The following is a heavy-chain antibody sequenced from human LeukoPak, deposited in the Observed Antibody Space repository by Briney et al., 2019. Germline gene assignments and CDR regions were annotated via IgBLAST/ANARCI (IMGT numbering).Heavy chain of an antibody. CDR1: GFTFDDYT. CDR2: ISWDGGST. J-gene: IGHJ4*02. V-gene: IGHV3-43*01. Sequence: PGGFLRLSCAASGFTFDDYTMHWVRQAPGKGLEWVSLISWDGGSTYYADSVKGRFTISRDNSKNSLYLQMNSLRTEDTALYYCAKDHKGGYSYGSYYFDYWGQGTLVTVSS. CDR3: AKDHKGGYSYGSYYFDY. D-gene: IGHD5-18*01.